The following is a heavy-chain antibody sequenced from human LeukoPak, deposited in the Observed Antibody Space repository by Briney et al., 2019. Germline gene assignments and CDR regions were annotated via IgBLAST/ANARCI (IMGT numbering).Heavy chain of an antibody. CDR1: GDIVSSNSVA. J-gene: IGHJ4*02. D-gene: IGHD4-23*01. Sequence: SQTLSLTCAISGDIVSSNSVAWNWIRQSPSRGLEWLGRTYYRSKWYSDYAVSVKSRVIINPVKSKNQFSLQLNSVTPEDTAVYYCAREGNTYYFDYWGQGTLVTVSS. CDR2: TYYRSKWYS. V-gene: IGHV6-1*01. CDR3: AREGNTYYFDY.